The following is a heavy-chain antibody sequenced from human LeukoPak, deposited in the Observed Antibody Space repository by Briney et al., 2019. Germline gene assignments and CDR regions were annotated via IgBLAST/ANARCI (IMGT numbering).Heavy chain of an antibody. CDR3: ARGGYSSGWDYYYYYYGMDV. V-gene: IGHV1-8*01. D-gene: IGHD6-19*01. Sequence: ASVKVSCKASGYTFTSYDINWVRQATGQGLEWMGWMNPNSGNTGYAQKFQGRVTMTRNTSISTAYMELSSLRSEDTAVYYCARGGYSSGWDYYYYYYGMDVWGQGTTVTVSS. CDR2: MNPNSGNT. J-gene: IGHJ6*02. CDR1: GYTFTSYD.